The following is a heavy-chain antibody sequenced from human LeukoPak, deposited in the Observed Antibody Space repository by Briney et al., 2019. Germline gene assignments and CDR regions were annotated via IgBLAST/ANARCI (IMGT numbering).Heavy chain of an antibody. J-gene: IGHJ6*02. Sequence: GASVKVSCKASGYTFTSYGISWVRQAPGQGLEWMGWISAYNGNTNYAQKLQGRVAMTTDTSTGTAYMELRSLRSDDTAVYYCATKGAYYYYGMDVWGQGTTVTVSS. CDR3: ATKGAYYYYGMDV. CDR2: ISAYNGNT. V-gene: IGHV1-18*01. CDR1: GYTFTSYG.